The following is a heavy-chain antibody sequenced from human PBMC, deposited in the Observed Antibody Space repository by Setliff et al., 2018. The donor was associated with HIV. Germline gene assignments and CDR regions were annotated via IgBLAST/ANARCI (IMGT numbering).Heavy chain of an antibody. CDR2: IIPIFGTA. J-gene: IGHJ4*02. CDR3: ASGSHGEGATDY. CDR1: GGIFSSYA. D-gene: IGHD1-26*01. Sequence: SVKVSCKASGGIFSSYALSWVRQAPGQGLEWMGGIIPIFGTANYAQKSQGRVTITADASTNTAYMELSSLRSEDTAVYYCASGSHGEGATDYWGLGTLVTVSS. V-gene: IGHV1-69*13.